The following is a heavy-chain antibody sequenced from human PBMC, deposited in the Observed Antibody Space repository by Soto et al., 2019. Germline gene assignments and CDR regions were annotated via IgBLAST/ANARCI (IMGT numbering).Heavy chain of an antibody. D-gene: IGHD7-27*01. Sequence: SETLSLTWTVSGGSISSYYWSWLRQPPGKGLEWIGYIYHSGSTYYNPSLKSRVTISVDRSKNQFSLKLSSVTAADTAVYYCARALRQRGNNYYYGMDVWGQGTTVTVSS. CDR2: IYHSGST. CDR1: GGSISSYY. V-gene: IGHV4-59*12. J-gene: IGHJ6*02. CDR3: ARALRQRGNNYYYGMDV.